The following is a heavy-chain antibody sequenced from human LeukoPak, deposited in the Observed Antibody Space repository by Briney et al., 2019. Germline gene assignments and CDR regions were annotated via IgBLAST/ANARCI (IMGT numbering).Heavy chain of an antibody. CDR3: ARDTGIMGAFDY. D-gene: IGHD1-26*01. J-gene: IGHJ4*02. CDR2: ISSSSSFI. Sequence: GGSLRLSCAASGFTFSSYSMNWVRRAPGKGLEWVSSISSSSSFIYYADSVKGRFTISRDNAKNSLYLQMNSLRAEDTAVYYCARDTGIMGAFDYWGQGTLVTVSS. V-gene: IGHV3-21*01. CDR1: GFTFSSYS.